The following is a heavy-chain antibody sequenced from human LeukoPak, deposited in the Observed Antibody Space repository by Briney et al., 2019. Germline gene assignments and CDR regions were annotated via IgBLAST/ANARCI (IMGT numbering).Heavy chain of an antibody. J-gene: IGHJ6*02. D-gene: IGHD3-9*01. CDR2: IYYSGST. Sequence: SETLSLTCTVSGGYISSYYWSWIRQPPGKGLEWIGYIYYSGSTNYNPSLKSRVTISVDTSKNQFSLKLSSVTAADTAVYYCASGLAGSYGMDVWGQGTTVTVSS. CDR3: ASGLAGSYGMDV. V-gene: IGHV4-59*01. CDR1: GGYISSYY.